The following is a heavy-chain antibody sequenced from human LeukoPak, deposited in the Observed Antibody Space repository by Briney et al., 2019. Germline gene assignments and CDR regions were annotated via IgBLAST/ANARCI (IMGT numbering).Heavy chain of an antibody. Sequence: ASVKVSCKASGYTFTSYYMHWVRQAPGQGLEWMGIINPSGGSTSYAQKFQGRVTMTRDTSTSTVYMELSSLRSEDTAVYYCARAFPNRLLELAFGIWGQGTMVTVSS. CDR2: INPSGGST. CDR3: ARAFPNRLLELAFGI. D-gene: IGHD2-21*02. J-gene: IGHJ3*02. CDR1: GYTFTSYY. V-gene: IGHV1-46*01.